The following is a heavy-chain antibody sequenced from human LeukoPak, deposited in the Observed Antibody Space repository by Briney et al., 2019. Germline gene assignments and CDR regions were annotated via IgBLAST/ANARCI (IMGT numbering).Heavy chain of an antibody. J-gene: IGHJ4*02. CDR3: ASLYYYDSSGYFDY. CDR1: GGSISSSSYY. V-gene: IGHV4-39*01. Sequence: PSGTLSLTCTVSGGSISSSSYYWGWIRQPPGKGLKWIGSIYYSGSTYYNPSLKSRVTISVDTSKNQFSLKLSSVTAADTAVYYCASLYYYDSSGYFDYWGQGTLVTVSS. D-gene: IGHD3-22*01. CDR2: IYYSGST.